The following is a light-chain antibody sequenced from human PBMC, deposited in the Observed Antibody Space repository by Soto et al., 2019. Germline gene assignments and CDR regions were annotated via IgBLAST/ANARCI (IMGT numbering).Light chain of an antibody. V-gene: IGLV1-51*01. CDR2: DDN. J-gene: IGLJ1*01. CDR1: SSNIGGNS. Sequence: VLTQPPSVSAAPGQKVTISCSGSSSNIGGNSVSWYQQLPGTAPKLLIYDDNKRPSGIPDRFSGSKSGTSATLGITGFQTGDEADYYCGSWDSSLSAYVFGTGTKVPS. CDR3: GSWDSSLSAYV.